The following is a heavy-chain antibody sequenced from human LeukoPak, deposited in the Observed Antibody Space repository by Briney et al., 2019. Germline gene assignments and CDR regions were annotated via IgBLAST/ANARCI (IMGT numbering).Heavy chain of an antibody. V-gene: IGHV3-74*03. Sequence: GGSLRLSCAASGFPLSGYWMHWVRQGPGKGLVWVSRINSDGRSTAYADSVKGRFTISRDNSKNALYLQMNTLSAEDTAIYYCAKDFKGGGPAFDTWGQGTLVTVSS. J-gene: IGHJ4*02. D-gene: IGHD3-16*01. CDR3: AKDFKGGGPAFDT. CDR2: INSDGRST. CDR1: GFPLSGYW.